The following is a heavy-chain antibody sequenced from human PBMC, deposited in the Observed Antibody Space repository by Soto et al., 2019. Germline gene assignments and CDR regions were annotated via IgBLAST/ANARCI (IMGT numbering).Heavy chain of an antibody. V-gene: IGHV1-8*02. Sequence: ASVKVSCKASGYDFTAYDINWVRQASGQGLEWMGWMNPINGAAGSARRFQGRISMTRNTATGTAYLELTSLRSDDSAVYYCGRGPSPRAPAGGTPYYYAMDVWGQGTTVTSP. CDR3: GRGPSPRAPAGGTPYYYAMDV. CDR1: GYDFTAYD. J-gene: IGHJ6*02. D-gene: IGHD6-13*01. CDR2: MNPINGAA.